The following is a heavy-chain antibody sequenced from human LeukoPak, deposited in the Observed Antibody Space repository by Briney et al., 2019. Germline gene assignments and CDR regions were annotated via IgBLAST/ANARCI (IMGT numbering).Heavy chain of an antibody. D-gene: IGHD6-6*01. CDR3: ARQRSIAAGKGWFDP. CDR2: INHSGST. Sequence: PSETLSLTCAVYGGSFSGYYWSWIRQPPGKGLEWIGEINHSGSTNYNPSLKSRVTISVDTSKNQFSLKLSSVTAADTAVYYCARQRSIAAGKGWFDPWGQGTLVTVSS. CDR1: GGSFSGYY. V-gene: IGHV4-34*01. J-gene: IGHJ5*02.